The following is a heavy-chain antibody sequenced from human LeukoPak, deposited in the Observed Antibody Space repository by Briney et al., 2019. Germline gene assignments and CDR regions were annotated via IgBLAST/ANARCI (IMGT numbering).Heavy chain of an antibody. D-gene: IGHD1-26*01. V-gene: IGHV3-23*01. J-gene: IGHJ5*02. CDR3: AKDQVGATRNNWFDP. Sequence: GGSLRLSCAASGFTFNTYAMSWVRQAPGKGLEWVAAICDSGDYTYYADSVKGRFTISRDNSKNTLYLQMNSLRAEDTAIYYCAKDQVGATRNNWFDPWSQGTLVTVSS. CDR1: GFTFNTYA. CDR2: ICDSGDYT.